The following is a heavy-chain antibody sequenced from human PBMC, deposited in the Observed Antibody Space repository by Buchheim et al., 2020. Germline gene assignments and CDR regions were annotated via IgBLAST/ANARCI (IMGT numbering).Heavy chain of an antibody. Sequence: EVQLLESGGNLVQPGGSLRLSCAASGFSFSSQTMIWVRQAPGKGLEWLSGINFSGGITYADSVKGRFTSSRDNSKNTLYLQMNSLRVEDTAVYFCAKGLFSSGWSPFDYCGQGTL. D-gene: IGHD6-19*01. CDR3: AKGLFSSGWSPFDY. CDR2: INFSGGIT. CDR1: GFSFSSQT. V-gene: IGHV3-23*01. J-gene: IGHJ4*02.